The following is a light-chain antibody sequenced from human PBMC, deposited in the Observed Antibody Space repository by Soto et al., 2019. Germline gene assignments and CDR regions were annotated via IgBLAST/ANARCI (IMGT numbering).Light chain of an antibody. J-gene: IGKJ2*01. CDR3: QQYNNWPPYT. Sequence: EIVMTQSPATLSVSPGERATLSCRASQSVSRNLAWYQQKTGQAPRLLIYGASTRATGIPARFSGSGSGTEFTLTISRLQAEDFAVYYCQQYNNWPPYTFGQGTKLEIK. CDR1: QSVSRN. CDR2: GAS. V-gene: IGKV3-15*01.